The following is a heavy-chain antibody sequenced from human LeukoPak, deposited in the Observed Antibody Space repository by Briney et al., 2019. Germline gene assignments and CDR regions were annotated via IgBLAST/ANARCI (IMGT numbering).Heavy chain of an antibody. CDR2: ISGSGDNT. J-gene: IGHJ3*02. CDR1: GFTFSSYW. CDR3: AKDLLQTFFFDSSGYYSDAFGM. D-gene: IGHD3-22*01. V-gene: IGHV3-23*01. Sequence: GGSLRLSCAASGFTFSSYWMNWVRQAPGKGLEWVSTISGSGDNTYYADSVKGRFTISRDNSKNTLSLHMNTLRAEDTAVYYCAKDLLQTFFFDSSGYYSDAFGMWGQGTMVTVSP.